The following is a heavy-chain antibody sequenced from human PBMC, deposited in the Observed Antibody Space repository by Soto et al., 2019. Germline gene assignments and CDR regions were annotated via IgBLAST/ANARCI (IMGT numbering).Heavy chain of an antibody. J-gene: IGHJ5*02. CDR2: IIPIFGTA. D-gene: IGHD2-2*01. Sequence: SVKVSCKASGGTFSSYAISWVRQAPGQGLEWMGGIIPIFGTANYAQKFQGRVTITADESTSTAYMELSSLRSEDTAVYYCARYCSSTRCYPVWFDPWGQGTLVTVSS. CDR1: GGTFSSYA. CDR3: ARYCSSTRCYPVWFDP. V-gene: IGHV1-69*13.